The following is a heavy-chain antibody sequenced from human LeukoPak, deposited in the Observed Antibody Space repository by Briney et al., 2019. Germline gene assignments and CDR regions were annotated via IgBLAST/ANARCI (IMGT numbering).Heavy chain of an antibody. V-gene: IGHV3-30-3*01. Sequence: GGSLRLSCAASGFIFSSYAMHWVRQAPGKGLEWVAVISYDGSNKYYADSVKGRFTISRDNSKNTLYLQMNSLRAEDTAVYYCARVGRYYYDSRPDYWGQGTLVTVSS. CDR2: ISYDGSNK. CDR1: GFIFSSYA. J-gene: IGHJ4*02. D-gene: IGHD3-22*01. CDR3: ARVGRYYYDSRPDY.